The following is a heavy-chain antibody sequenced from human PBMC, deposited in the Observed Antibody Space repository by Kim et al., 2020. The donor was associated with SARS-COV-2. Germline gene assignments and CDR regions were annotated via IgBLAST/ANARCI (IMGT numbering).Heavy chain of an antibody. J-gene: IGHJ6*02. D-gene: IGHD2-21*02. Sequence: SETLSLTCTVSGGSVSSGSYYWSWIRQPPGRGLEWIGFSANTNYNPPLESRVTISVDTSKNQFSLRLSSVTAADAAVYYCARVGRGYGYYNMDVWGQGTVVTVSS. V-gene: IGHV4-61*01. CDR2: SANT. CDR1: GGSVSSGSYY. CDR3: ARVGRGYGYYNMDV.